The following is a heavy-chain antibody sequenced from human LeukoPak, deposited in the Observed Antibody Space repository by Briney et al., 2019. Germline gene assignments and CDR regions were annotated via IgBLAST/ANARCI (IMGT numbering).Heavy chain of an antibody. Sequence: ASVKVSCKASGYTFTSYGISWVRQAPGQGLEWMGWISAYNGNTNYAQKLQGRVTMTTDTSTSTAYMELRSLRSDDTAVYYCARDLRAGSGSYLVSYWGQGTLVTVSS. CDR3: ARDLRAGSGSYLVSY. CDR1: GYTFTSYG. J-gene: IGHJ4*02. CDR2: ISAYNGNT. V-gene: IGHV1-18*01. D-gene: IGHD3-10*01.